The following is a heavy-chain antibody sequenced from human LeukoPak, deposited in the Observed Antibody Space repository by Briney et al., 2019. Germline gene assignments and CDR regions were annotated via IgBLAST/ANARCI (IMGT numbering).Heavy chain of an antibody. CDR1: GYTLTSYY. CDR3: ARGHLGVVRWFGELHWSEDY. CDR2: INPSGGST. Sequence: GASVKVSCKASGYTLTSYYMHWVRQAPGQGLEWMGIINPSGGSTSYAQKFQGRVTMTRDMSTSTVYMDLRSLRSEDTAVYYCARGHLGVVRWFGELHWSEDYWGQGTLVTVSS. D-gene: IGHD3-10*01. J-gene: IGHJ4*02. V-gene: IGHV1-46*01.